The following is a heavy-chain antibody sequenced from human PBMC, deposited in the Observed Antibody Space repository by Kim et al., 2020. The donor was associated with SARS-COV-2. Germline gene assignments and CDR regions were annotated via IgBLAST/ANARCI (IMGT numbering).Heavy chain of an antibody. V-gene: IGHV5-10-1*01. CDR3: ARHPACSGGSCYSDY. J-gene: IGHJ4*02. CDR1: GYSFTSYW. D-gene: IGHD2-15*01. CDR2: IDPSDSYT. Sequence: GESLKISCKGSGYSFTSYWISWVRQMPGKGLEWMGRIDPSDSYTNYSPSFQGHVTISADKSISTAYLQWSSLKASDTAMYYCARHPACSGGSCYSDYWGQGTLVTVSS.